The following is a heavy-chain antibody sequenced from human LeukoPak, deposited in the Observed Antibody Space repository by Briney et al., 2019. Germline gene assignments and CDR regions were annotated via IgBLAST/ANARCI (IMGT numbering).Heavy chain of an antibody. J-gene: IGHJ4*02. CDR3: ARASRDGYNFDY. CDR1: GFTFSDYY. CDR2: ISSSGSTI. V-gene: IGHV3-11*01. Sequence: GGSLRLSCAASGFTFSDYYMSWIRQAPGKGLEWVSYISSSGSTIYYADSVKGRFTISRDNAKNSLYLQMNSLRSEDTAVYYCARASRDGYNFDYWGQGTLVTVSS. D-gene: IGHD5-24*01.